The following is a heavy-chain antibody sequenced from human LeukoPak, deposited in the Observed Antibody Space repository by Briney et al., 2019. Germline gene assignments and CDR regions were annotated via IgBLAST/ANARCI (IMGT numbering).Heavy chain of an antibody. CDR3: ARYLRLQLKYAFDI. Sequence: SESLSLTCTVSLASTRRYYRSWIGQPPGRRREDMEYISYSDSTNYNPSLTSRVTISVDTSKNQFSLKLSSVTAADTAVYYCARYLRLQLKYAFDIWGQGTMVTVSS. CDR2: ISYSDST. D-gene: IGHD5-24*01. J-gene: IGHJ3*02. CDR1: LASTRRYY. V-gene: IGHV4-59*01.